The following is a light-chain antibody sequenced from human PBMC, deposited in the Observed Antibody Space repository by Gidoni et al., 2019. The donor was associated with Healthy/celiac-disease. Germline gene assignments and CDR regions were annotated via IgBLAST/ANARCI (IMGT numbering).Light chain of an antibody. Sequence: DIQMTQSPSSLSASVGDRVTITCRASQSISSYLNWYQQKPGKAPKLLIYAASSLQSGVPSRFSGSGSGTDFTLTISSLQPEDFANYYWQQSYSTLTFGGGTKVEIK. CDR3: QQSYSTLT. J-gene: IGKJ4*01. CDR2: AAS. CDR1: QSISSY. V-gene: IGKV1-39*01.